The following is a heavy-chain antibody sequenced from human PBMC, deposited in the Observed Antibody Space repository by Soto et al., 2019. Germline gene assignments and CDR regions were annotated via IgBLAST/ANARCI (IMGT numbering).Heavy chain of an antibody. CDR1: GYTFISYW. CDR3: ARIIAEAGTGFDF. CDR2: IYPGDSDI. Sequence: AGESLKISCXGSGYTFISYWIAWVRQMPGKGLEWMGIIYPGDSDIRYNPSFQGQVTISADKSISTAYLQWSSLKASDTAMYYCARIIAEAGTGFDFWGQGTLVTVSS. D-gene: IGHD6-19*01. V-gene: IGHV5-51*01. J-gene: IGHJ4*02.